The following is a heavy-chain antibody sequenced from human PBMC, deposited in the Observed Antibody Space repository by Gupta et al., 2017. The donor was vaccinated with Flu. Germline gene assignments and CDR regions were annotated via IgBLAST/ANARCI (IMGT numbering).Heavy chain of an antibody. Sequence: QVQLQESGPGLVKPSQTLSLTCPVSGGSISSGGYSLIWIRQHPGKGLAWIGYIYYSGSTYHNPSLKSRVTISVDTSKNQFSLKLSSVTAADTAVYYCAIVVSSGCRQGGMEYYFDYWGQGTLVTVSS. CDR2: IYYSGST. J-gene: IGHJ4*02. CDR1: GGSISSGGYS. V-gene: IGHV4-31*03. CDR3: AIVVSSGCRQGGMEYYFDY. D-gene: IGHD6-19*01.